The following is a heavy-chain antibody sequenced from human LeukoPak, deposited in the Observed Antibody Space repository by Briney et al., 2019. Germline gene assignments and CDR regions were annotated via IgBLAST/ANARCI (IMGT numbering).Heavy chain of an antibody. Sequence: GGSLRLSCAASGFTFNDARMSWVRQAPGKGLEWVALIGFDVSKIYYADSVKGRFTISRDNSKNTLYLQMNSLRDEDTAVYFCARERLENCNDGSCPDALDIWGQGTMVTISS. CDR2: IGFDVSKI. CDR1: GFTFNDAR. V-gene: IGHV3-33*08. D-gene: IGHD2-15*01. CDR3: ARERLENCNDGSCPDALDI. J-gene: IGHJ3*02.